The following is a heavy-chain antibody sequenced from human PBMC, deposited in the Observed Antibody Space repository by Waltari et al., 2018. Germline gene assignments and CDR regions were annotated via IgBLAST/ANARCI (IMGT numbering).Heavy chain of an antibody. CDR3: ARDQWFAFDI. CDR1: GFTLSRYW. Sequence: EVQLVESGGGWVKPGGSLRLSWAASGFTLSRYWMSWVRQAPWKGPEWVANIMTDGSEEYYVDSVRGRFTISRDNAKNSLYLQMNSLRPEDTAVYYCARDQWFAFDIWGHGTMVTVSS. D-gene: IGHD3-22*01. CDR2: IMTDGSEE. J-gene: IGHJ3*02. V-gene: IGHV3-7*01.